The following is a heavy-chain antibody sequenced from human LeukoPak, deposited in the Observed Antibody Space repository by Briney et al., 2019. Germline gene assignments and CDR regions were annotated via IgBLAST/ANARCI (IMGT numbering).Heavy chain of an antibody. Sequence: SETLSLTCTVSGGSISSYYWSWIRQPPGKGLEWIGYIYYSGSTNYNPSLKSRVTISVDTSKNQLSLKLSSVTAADTAVYYCARRHDAFDIWGQGTMVTVSS. CDR3: ARRHDAFDI. CDR2: IYYSGST. V-gene: IGHV4-59*08. J-gene: IGHJ3*02. CDR1: GGSISSYY.